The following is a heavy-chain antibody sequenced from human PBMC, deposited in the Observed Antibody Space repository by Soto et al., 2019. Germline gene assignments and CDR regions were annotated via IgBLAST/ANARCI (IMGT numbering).Heavy chain of an antibody. CDR2: IYWDEDK. CDR1: GFSLRTRGVA. V-gene: IGHV2-5*02. CDR3: AHRPRGYAYYFDY. Sequence: QITLKESGPPLVKPTQTLTLTCTFSGFSLRTRGVAVGWFRQPPGKALEWLALIYWDEDKWYSPSLKSRLTIADDTSQNQVVLTMTNVDPVDTATYYCAHRPRGYAYYFDYWGQGILVTVSS. J-gene: IGHJ4*02. D-gene: IGHD5-12*01.